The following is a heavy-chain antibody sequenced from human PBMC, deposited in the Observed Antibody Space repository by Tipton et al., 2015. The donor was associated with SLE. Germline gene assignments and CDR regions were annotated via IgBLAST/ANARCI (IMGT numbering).Heavy chain of an antibody. J-gene: IGHJ6*02. Sequence: TLSLTCTVSGGSLDISAYYWGWIRQPPGKGLEWIGSVYYNGSSYYNPSLKRRVTIFLDMSKNQFSLKLNSVTAADTAVYFCTRHSYISSRRGSGYYYYGMDVWGQGTTVTVSS. CDR1: GGSLDISAYY. V-gene: IGHV4-39*01. CDR2: VYYNGSS. CDR3: TRHSYISSRRGSGYYYYGMDV. D-gene: IGHD6-6*01.